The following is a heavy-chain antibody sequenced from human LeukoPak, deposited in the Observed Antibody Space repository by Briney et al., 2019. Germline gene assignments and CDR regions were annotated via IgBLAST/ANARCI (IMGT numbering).Heavy chain of an antibody. Sequence: GGSLRLSCAASGFTFSSYWMSWVRQAPGKGLEWVANIKQDGSEKYYVDSVKGRFTISRDNAKNSLYLQMNSLRAEDTAVYFCTRDFQGRYYYHMDVWGKGTTVTVSS. CDR1: GFTFSSYW. D-gene: IGHD3-10*01. V-gene: IGHV3-7*01. J-gene: IGHJ6*03. CDR3: TRDFQGRYYYHMDV. CDR2: IKQDGSEK.